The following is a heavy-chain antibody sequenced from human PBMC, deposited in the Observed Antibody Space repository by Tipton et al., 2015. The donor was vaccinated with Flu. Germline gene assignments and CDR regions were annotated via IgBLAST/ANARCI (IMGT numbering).Heavy chain of an antibody. J-gene: IGHJ4*02. CDR2: IYHSGST. V-gene: IGHV4-38-2*01. CDR3: ARHKRVTGTTADY. CDR1: GYSISSGYY. D-gene: IGHD1-7*01. Sequence: LRLSCAVSGYSISSGYYWGWIRQPPGKGLEWIGSIYHSGSTYYNPSLKSRVTISVDTSKNQFSLKLSSVTAADTAVYYCARHKRVTGTTADYWGQGTLVTVSS.